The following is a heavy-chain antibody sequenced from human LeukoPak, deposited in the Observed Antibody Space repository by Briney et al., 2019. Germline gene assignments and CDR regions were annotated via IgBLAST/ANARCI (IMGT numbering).Heavy chain of an antibody. CDR1: GDSFSSGDYY. V-gene: IGHV4-30-4*01. CDR3: ARDRNYGDSTYDAFDI. J-gene: IGHJ3*02. D-gene: IGHD4-17*01. CDR2: IYYSGST. Sequence: SQTLSLTCTVSGDSFSSGDYYWSWIRQPPGKGLEWIGYIYYSGSTYYNPSLKSRVTISVDTSKSQFSLKVSSVTAADTAVYYCARDRNYGDSTYDAFDIWGQGTMVTVSS.